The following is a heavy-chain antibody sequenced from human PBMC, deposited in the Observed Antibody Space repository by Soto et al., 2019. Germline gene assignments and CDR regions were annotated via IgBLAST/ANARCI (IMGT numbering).Heavy chain of an antibody. Sequence: GGSLRLSCAASGFTFSDYYMSWFRQAPGKGLEWVSYISGSGSTIHDADSVKGRFTISRDNAKNSLDLQMNSLRAEDTAVYYCARLGSIAAAGTLDYWGQGTLVTVSS. CDR1: GFTFSDYY. CDR3: ARLGSIAAAGTLDY. V-gene: IGHV3-11*01. J-gene: IGHJ4*02. CDR2: ISGSGSTI. D-gene: IGHD6-13*01.